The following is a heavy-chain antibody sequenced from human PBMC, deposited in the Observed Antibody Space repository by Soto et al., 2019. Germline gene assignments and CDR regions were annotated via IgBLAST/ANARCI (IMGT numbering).Heavy chain of an antibody. CDR2: IYWNDDK. CDR3: AYRLRYAAYWSDP. CDR1: GFSLTTSGVS. V-gene: IGHV2-5*01. D-gene: IGHD1-1*01. J-gene: IGHJ5*02. Sequence: VSGPTLVNPTQTLKLTCTLSGFSLTTSGVSVGWIRQPPGKALEWLALIYWNDDKSYTPSLKSRLTITKDTSKNQVVLTMTNMDLVDTATYYCAYRLRYAAYWSDPWGQGTLFTVSS.